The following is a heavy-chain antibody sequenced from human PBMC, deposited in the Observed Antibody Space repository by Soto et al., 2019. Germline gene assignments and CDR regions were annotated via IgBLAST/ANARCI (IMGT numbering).Heavy chain of an antibody. CDR3: ARGDRGGSGSPASYYYSGWDV. CDR2: ISAGGDMT. Sequence: DVQLLESGGHWVQPGGSLRLSCSASGFTLSSYAMSWVRQAPGKGLEWVSSISAGGDMTYNSDSVRGRFTISRDNSYNALFLQMHNLRIEDTALYYCARGDRGGSGSPASYYYSGWDVWGQGATVIVS. D-gene: IGHD3-10*01. CDR1: GFTLSSYA. J-gene: IGHJ6*02. V-gene: IGHV3-23*01.